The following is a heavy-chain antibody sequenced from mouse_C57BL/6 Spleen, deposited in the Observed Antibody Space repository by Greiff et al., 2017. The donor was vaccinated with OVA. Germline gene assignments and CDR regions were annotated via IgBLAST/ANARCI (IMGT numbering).Heavy chain of an antibody. CDR2: INYDGSST. V-gene: IGHV5-16*01. D-gene: IGHD1-1*01. CDR1: GFTFSDYY. CDR3: ARGYGSPYWYFDV. J-gene: IGHJ1*03. Sequence: EVKVVESEGGLVQPGSSMKLSCTASGFTFSDYYMAWVRQVPEKGLEWVANINYDGSSTYYLDSLKSRFSISRDNAKNILYLQMSSLKSEDTATYYCARGYGSPYWYFDVWGTGTTVTVSS.